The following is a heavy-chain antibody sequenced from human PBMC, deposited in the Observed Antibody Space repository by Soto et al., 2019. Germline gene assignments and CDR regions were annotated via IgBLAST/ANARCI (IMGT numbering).Heavy chain of an antibody. CDR1: GGSFTEAY. D-gene: IGHD1-7*01. CDR3: SRAPRELLAEGPLFLYYYYGFDV. CDR2: VFHAGNT. Sequence: QVHLQQWGAGLLKPSGTLSLTCAVSGGSFTEAYWTWVRQSPGRGLEWIGEVFHAGNTNYNPSLKGRVTLSLDTAKYQFSLRLTSVTAADSAVYYCSRAPRELLAEGPLFLYYYYGFDVWGQGTTVIVSS. J-gene: IGHJ6*02. V-gene: IGHV4-34*12.